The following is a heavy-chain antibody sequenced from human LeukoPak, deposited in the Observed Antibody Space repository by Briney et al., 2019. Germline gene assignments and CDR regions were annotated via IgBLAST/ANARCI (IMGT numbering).Heavy chain of an antibody. J-gene: IGHJ4*02. Sequence: ASVKVSCKASGYTFTGYYMHWVRQAPGQGLEWMGWINPNSGGTNYAQKFQGRVTMTRDTSISTAYMELSRLRSDDTAVYYCAREQHSYCSGGSCYSSPNFDYWGQGTLVTVSS. D-gene: IGHD2-15*01. CDR1: GYTFTGYY. V-gene: IGHV1-2*02. CDR2: INPNSGGT. CDR3: AREQHSYCSGGSCYSSPNFDY.